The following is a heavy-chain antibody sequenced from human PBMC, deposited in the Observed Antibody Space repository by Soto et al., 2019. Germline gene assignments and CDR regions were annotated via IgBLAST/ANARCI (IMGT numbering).Heavy chain of an antibody. J-gene: IGHJ4*02. V-gene: IGHV3-23*01. CDR1: GFTFSSYA. D-gene: IGHD3-3*01. CDR2: ITRSGTT. CDR3: AKAGSDFWSGYYLYYFDY. Sequence: GGSLRLSCAASGFTFSSYAMSWVRQAPGKGLEWVSTITRSGTTPYADSVRGRFTISRDNSKNTLYLQMNSLRAEDAAVYYCAKAGSDFWSGYYLYYFDYWGQGTLVTVSS.